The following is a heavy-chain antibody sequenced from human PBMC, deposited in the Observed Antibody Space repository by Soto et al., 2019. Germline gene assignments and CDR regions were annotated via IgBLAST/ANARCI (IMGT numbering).Heavy chain of an antibody. Sequence: QVPLVQSGAEVKKPGSSVTVSCKASGGTFSSYAIHWVRQAPGQGLEWMGGIIPMYGPAKYAQRFQGRVTITADESTTNVYMELTSRTSQDTAVYYCARVTSMVRGVIDNWFDPWGHGTLVTVSS. CDR1: GGTFSSYA. V-gene: IGHV1-69*01. J-gene: IGHJ5*02. CDR2: IIPMYGPA. CDR3: ARVTSMVRGVIDNWFDP. D-gene: IGHD3-10*01.